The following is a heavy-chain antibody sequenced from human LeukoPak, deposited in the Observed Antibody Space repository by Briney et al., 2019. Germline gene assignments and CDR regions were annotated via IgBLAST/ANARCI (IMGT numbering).Heavy chain of an antibody. D-gene: IGHD3-3*01. Sequence: SETLSLTCTVSGGSISSGSYYWSWIRQPAGKGLEWIGRIYTSGSTNYNPSLKSRVTISVDTSKNQFSLKLSSLTAADTAVYYWARITFYDFWGVYYTLDYWGQGTLVTVSS. V-gene: IGHV4-61*02. CDR1: GGSISSGSYY. CDR2: IYTSGST. J-gene: IGHJ4*02. CDR3: ARITFYDFWGVYYTLDY.